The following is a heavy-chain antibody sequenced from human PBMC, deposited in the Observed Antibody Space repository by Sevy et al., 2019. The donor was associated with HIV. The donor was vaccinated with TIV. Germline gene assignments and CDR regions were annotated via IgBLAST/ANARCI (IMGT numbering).Heavy chain of an antibody. Sequence: GGSLRLSCEASGFIFSYYAMHWVRQPPGKGLEWVALVSYDGSTEHFADSVRGRFTLSRDNSKNTLYLQMNSLRPEDTAFYYCARDFYECGDPAGFDSWGQGTLVTVSS. J-gene: IGHJ4*02. D-gene: IGHD4-17*01. CDR3: ARDFYECGDPAGFDS. V-gene: IGHV3-30*04. CDR1: GFIFSYYA. CDR2: VSYDGSTE.